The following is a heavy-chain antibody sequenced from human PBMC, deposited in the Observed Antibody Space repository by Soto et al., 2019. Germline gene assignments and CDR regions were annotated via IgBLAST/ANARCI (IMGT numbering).Heavy chain of an antibody. J-gene: IGHJ4*02. Sequence: QPWGSLRLSCAASGFVFNNYGMHWVRQAPGKGLDWVAAISYDGSYKFYADSVQGRFTISRDNSKNTLYLQMNSLRSEDTAVYYCAKDLFRLTDGYYFLDYWGQGALVTVSS. D-gene: IGHD5-18*01. CDR2: ISYDGSYK. CDR1: GFVFNNYG. V-gene: IGHV3-30*18. CDR3: AKDLFRLTDGYYFLDY.